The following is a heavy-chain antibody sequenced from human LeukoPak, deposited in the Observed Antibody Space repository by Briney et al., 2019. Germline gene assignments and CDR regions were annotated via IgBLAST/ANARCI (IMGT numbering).Heavy chain of an antibody. V-gene: IGHV3-30-3*01. CDR1: GFTFSSYP. CDR2: ISSDGSSK. J-gene: IGHJ4*02. CDR3: ARSLEKATIRTSLDY. D-gene: IGHD5-24*01. Sequence: GRSLRLSCAASGFTFSSYPIHWVRQAPGKGLEWVAVISSDGSSKYYADSVKVRFTISRDNSKNTLYLQMNSLRAEDTAVYYCARSLEKATIRTSLDYWGQGTLVAVSS.